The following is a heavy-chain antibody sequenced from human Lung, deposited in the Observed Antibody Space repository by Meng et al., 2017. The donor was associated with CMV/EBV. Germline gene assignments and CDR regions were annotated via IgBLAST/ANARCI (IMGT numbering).Heavy chain of an antibody. Sequence: EVQLVESGXXXXXPXXAXXLSCAASGFTFSSYSMNWVRQAPGKGLEWVSSISSSSSYIYYADSVKGRFTISRDNAKNSLYLQMNSLRAEDTAVYYCARGGIGPLPSGFDPWGQGTLVTVSS. V-gene: IGHV3-21*01. D-gene: IGHD2-15*01. J-gene: IGHJ5*02. CDR2: ISSSSSYI. CDR3: ARGGIGPLPSGFDP. CDR1: GFTFSSYS.